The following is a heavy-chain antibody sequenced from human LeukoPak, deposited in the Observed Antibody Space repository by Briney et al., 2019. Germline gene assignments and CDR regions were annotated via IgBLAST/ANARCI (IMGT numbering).Heavy chain of an antibody. CDR1: GGSFSGFY. D-gene: IGHD6-6*01. V-gene: IGHV4-34*01. J-gene: IGHJ4*02. CDR2: INHSGST. CDR3: ARRPKSFDY. Sequence: SETLSLTCAVYGGSFSGFYWSWIRQPPGEGLEWIGEINHSGSTNYNPALKSRVSISVDTSKNQFSLKLTSVTAAGTAMYFCARRPKSFDYWGQGTLVTVSS.